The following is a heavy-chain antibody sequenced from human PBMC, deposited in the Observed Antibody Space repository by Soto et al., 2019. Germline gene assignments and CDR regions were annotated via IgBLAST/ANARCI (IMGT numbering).Heavy chain of an antibody. Sequence: ASVKVSCKISGHTLTEFSIHWVRQAPGKGLEWMGGFDPEGGEAIYAQKWHGRVTVTEDTVTDTAYMELSGLKSDDTAVYYCARDGWGSNWYFDLWGRGTLVTVSS. CDR1: GHTLTEFS. J-gene: IGHJ2*01. CDR2: FDPEGGEA. CDR3: ARDGWGSNWYFDL. V-gene: IGHV1-24*01. D-gene: IGHD3-16*01.